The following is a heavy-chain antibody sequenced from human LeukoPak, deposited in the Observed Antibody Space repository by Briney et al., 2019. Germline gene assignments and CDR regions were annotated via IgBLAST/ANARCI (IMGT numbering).Heavy chain of an antibody. V-gene: IGHV4-39*07. J-gene: IGHJ4*02. CDR2: IYYSGST. D-gene: IGHD5-12*01. CDR3: ARPYSGYDRRDY. CDR1: GGSISSSSYY. Sequence: SETLSLTCTVSGGSISSSSYYWGWIRQPPGKGLEWIGSIYYSGSTYYNPSLKSRVTISVDTSKNQFSLKLSSVTAADTAVYYCARPYSGYDRRDYWGQGTLVTVSS.